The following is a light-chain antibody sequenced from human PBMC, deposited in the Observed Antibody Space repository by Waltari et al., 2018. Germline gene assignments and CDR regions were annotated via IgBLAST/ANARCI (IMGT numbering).Light chain of an antibody. J-gene: IGKJ1*01. V-gene: IGKV2-30*02. CDR2: KVS. CDR3: MQGTHWPPWT. CDR1: QSLVHSDGDTY. Sequence: VVVTQSPLSLAVTLGQSASISCRSSQSLVHSDGDTYLHWFQQRPGQSPRRLIYKVSNRDAGVPDRFSGSGSDTEFTLKISRVEAEDVGVYVCMQGTHWPPWTFGQGTKVEIK.